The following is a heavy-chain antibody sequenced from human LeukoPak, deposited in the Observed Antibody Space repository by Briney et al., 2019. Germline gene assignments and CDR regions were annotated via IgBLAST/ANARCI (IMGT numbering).Heavy chain of an antibody. CDR3: ARDRDYYDSSSHLGAFDI. CDR2: IIPIFGTA. J-gene: IGHJ3*02. Sequence: SVTVSCTASGYTFTGYYIHWVRQAPGQGLEWMGGIIPIFGTANYAQKFQGRVTITADESTSTAYMELSSLRSEDTAVYYCARDRDYYDSSSHLGAFDIWGQGTMVTVSS. D-gene: IGHD3-22*01. V-gene: IGHV1-69*13. CDR1: GYTFTGYY.